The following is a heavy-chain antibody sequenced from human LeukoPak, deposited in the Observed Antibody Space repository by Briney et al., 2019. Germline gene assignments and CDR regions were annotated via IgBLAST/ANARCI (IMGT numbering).Heavy chain of an antibody. CDR1: GFTFNSYA. Sequence: GGSLRLSCAASGFTFNSYAMSRVRQAPGKGLEWVSAITGTGGSTYYADSVKGRFTISRDNSKNTLYLQMNSLRAEDTAVYYCAKARDYYYYYMDVWGKGTTVTVSS. CDR2: ITGTGGST. CDR3: AKARDYYYYYMDV. J-gene: IGHJ6*03. D-gene: IGHD5-12*01. V-gene: IGHV3-23*01.